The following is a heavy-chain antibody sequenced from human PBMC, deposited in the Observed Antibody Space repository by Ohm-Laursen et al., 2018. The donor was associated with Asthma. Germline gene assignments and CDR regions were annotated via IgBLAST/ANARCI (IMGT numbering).Heavy chain of an antibody. CDR2: IYIGNT. Sequence: SVKVSCNASGYSVTSYAFSWVRQAPGQRPEWMGWIYIGNTNYAPNFRDRITMTTDTSTNTAYMELRSLTSDDTAVYYCVRDVVDRFDFWGQGSLVIVSS. J-gene: IGHJ4*02. CDR3: VRDVVDRFDF. CDR1: GYSVTSYA. D-gene: IGHD2-21*01. V-gene: IGHV1-18*04.